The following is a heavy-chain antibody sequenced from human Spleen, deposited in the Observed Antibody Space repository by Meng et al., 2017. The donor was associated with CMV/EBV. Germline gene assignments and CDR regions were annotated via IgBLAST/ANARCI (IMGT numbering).Heavy chain of an antibody. V-gene: IGHV4-31*03. J-gene: IGHJ5*02. Sequence: SETLSLTCTVSGGSISSGGYYWSWIRQHPGKGLEWIGYIYYSGSTYYNPSLKSRVTISVDTSKNQFSLKLSSVTAADTAVYSCARGLRGPPTMIVVGGNWFDPWGQGTLVTVSS. CDR2: IYYSGST. CDR3: ARGLRGPPTMIVVGGNWFDP. D-gene: IGHD3-22*01. CDR1: GGSISSGGYY.